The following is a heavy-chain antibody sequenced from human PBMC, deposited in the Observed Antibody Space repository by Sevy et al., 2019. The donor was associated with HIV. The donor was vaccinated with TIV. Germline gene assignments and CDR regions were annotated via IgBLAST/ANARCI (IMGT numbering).Heavy chain of an antibody. V-gene: IGHV3-21*01. Sequence: GGSLRLSCAASGFTFSSYSMNWVRQAPGKGLEWVSSISSSSSYIYYADSVKGRFTISRDNAKNSLYLQMNSLRAEDTAVSYCARAYYYDSSGDDAFDIWGQGTMVTVSS. D-gene: IGHD3-22*01. CDR3: ARAYYYDSSGDDAFDI. CDR2: ISSSSSYI. J-gene: IGHJ3*02. CDR1: GFTFSSYS.